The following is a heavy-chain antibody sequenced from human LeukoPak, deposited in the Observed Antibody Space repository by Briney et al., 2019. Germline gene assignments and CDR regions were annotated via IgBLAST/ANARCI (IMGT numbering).Heavy chain of an antibody. CDR1: GGSISSSSYY. Sequence: SETLSLTCTVSGGSISSSSYYWGWIRQPPGKGLEWIGSIYYSGSTYYNPSLKSRVTISVDTSKNQFSLKLSSVTAAGTAVYYCARHSYSSGWIIDYWGQGTLVTVSS. D-gene: IGHD6-19*01. V-gene: IGHV4-39*01. J-gene: IGHJ4*02. CDR3: ARHSYSSGWIIDY. CDR2: IYYSGST.